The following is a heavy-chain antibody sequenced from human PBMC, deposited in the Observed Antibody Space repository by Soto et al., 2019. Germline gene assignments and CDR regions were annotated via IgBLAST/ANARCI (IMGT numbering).Heavy chain of an antibody. CDR1: GYSISTNCC. D-gene: IGHD2-2*01. V-gene: IGHV4-38-2*02. CDR3: ARDLYAAIYDAFNI. CDR2: IYHSGTT. Sequence: ASEILSLTCAVSGYSISTNCCWGWLRQPPGKGLEWIGSIYHSGTTYYNPSLKSRVTISVDTSKNQFSLRLTSVTAADTAVYYCARDLYAAIYDAFNIWGQGTMVTVSS. J-gene: IGHJ3*02.